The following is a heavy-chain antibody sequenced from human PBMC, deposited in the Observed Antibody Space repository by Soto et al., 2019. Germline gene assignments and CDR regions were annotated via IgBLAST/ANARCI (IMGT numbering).Heavy chain of an antibody. D-gene: IGHD3-10*01. CDR2: IYYSGST. V-gene: IGHV4-39*01. CDR3: APLPLEYYGSGSYYNGGLWSDY. Sequence: SETLSLTCTVSGGSISSSSYYWGWIRQPPGKGLEWIGSIYYSGSTYYNPSLKSRVTISVDTSKNQFSLKLSSVTAADTAVYYCAPLPLEYYGSGSYYNGGLWSDYWGQGTLVTVSS. J-gene: IGHJ4*02. CDR1: GGSISSSSYY.